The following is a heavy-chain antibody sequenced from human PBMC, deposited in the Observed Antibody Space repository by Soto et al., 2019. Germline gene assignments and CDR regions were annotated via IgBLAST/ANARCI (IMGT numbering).Heavy chain of an antibody. D-gene: IGHD3-16*02. V-gene: IGHV4-34*01. J-gene: IGHJ4*02. CDR3: ALWGSYRSFDN. CDR2: IDRSGRT. CDR1: ARSFSGYY. Sequence: PSETLSLTCSVYARSFSGYYWSWIRQSPGKGLEWIGEIDRSGRTKYNPSLKSRVAISVDTSKNQFSLKVTSMTAADTAVYYCALWGSYRSFDNWGQGTLVTVSS.